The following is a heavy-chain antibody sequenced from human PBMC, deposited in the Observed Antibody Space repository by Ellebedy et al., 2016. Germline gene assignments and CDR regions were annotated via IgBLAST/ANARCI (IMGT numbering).Heavy chain of an antibody. D-gene: IGHD5-24*01. CDR1: GYTFTNYG. J-gene: IGHJ6*02. Sequence: ASVKVSCKASGYTFTNYGISWVRQAPGQGPEWMGWISAYNGNTNYAQKLQGRVTMTTGTSTHTVYLELRSLRSDDTAVYYCASSRWLQLLSEYDQDMDVWGQGTTVTVSS. CDR2: ISAYNGNT. V-gene: IGHV1-18*01. CDR3: ASSRWLQLLSEYDQDMDV.